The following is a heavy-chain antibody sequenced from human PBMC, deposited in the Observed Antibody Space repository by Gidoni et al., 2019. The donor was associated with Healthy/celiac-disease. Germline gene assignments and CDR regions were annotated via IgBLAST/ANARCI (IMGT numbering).Heavy chain of an antibody. D-gene: IGHD3-3*01. CDR1: GYTFTAYS. V-gene: IGHV1-2*04. J-gene: IGHJ6*02. CDR3: AREALRGRWSGPYYYYGMDV. Sequence: QVQLVQSGAAVNKPGASVKVSCQASGYTFTAYSLHWVRQAPGQGLEWMGWINPNSGGTNYAQKFQGWVTMTRDTSISTAYMELSRLRSDDTAVYYCAREALRGRWSGPYYYYGMDVWGQGTTVTVSS. CDR2: INPNSGGT.